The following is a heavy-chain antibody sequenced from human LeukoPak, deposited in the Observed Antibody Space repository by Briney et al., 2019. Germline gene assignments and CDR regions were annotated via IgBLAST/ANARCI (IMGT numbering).Heavy chain of an antibody. J-gene: IGHJ4*02. CDR3: AKVHYSSGWYGEDY. V-gene: IGHV3-30*02. CDR1: GFTFSSYG. Sequence: GGSLRLSCAASGFTFSSYGMHWVRQAPGKGLEWVAFIRYDGSNKYYADSVKGRFTISRDNSKNTLYLQMNSLRAEDTAVYYCAKVHYSSGWYGEDYWGQGTLVTVSS. D-gene: IGHD6-19*01. CDR2: IRYDGSNK.